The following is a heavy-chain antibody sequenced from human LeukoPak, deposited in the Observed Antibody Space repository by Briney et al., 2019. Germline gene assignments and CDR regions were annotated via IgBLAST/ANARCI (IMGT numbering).Heavy chain of an antibody. CDR3: ARTKNPKSWFDP. Sequence: ASVKVSCKASGYTFTSYGISWVRQAPGQGLEWMGWMNPNSGNTGYAQKFQGRVTITRNTSISTAYMELSSLRSEDTAVYYCARTKNPKSWFDPWGQGTLVTVSS. CDR2: MNPNSGNT. V-gene: IGHV1-8*03. CDR1: GYTFTSYG. J-gene: IGHJ5*02.